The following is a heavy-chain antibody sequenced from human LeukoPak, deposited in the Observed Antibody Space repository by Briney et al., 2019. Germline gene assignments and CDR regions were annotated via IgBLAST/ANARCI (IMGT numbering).Heavy chain of an antibody. CDR3: AREADYSIAAQLFDY. CDR2: INHSGST. Sequence: SETLSLTCAVYGGSFSGYYWSWIRQPPGKGLEWIGEINHSGSTNYNPSLKSRVTISVDTSKNQFSLKLSSVTAADTAVYYCAREADYSIAAQLFDYWGQGTLVTVSS. D-gene: IGHD6-6*01. V-gene: IGHV4-34*01. J-gene: IGHJ4*02. CDR1: GGSFSGYY.